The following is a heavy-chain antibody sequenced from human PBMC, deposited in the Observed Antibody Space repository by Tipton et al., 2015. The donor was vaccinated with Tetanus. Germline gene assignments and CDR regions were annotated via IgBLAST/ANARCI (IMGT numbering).Heavy chain of an antibody. CDR3: ARDDCGSTGCLFY. J-gene: IGHJ4*02. D-gene: IGHD2-2*01. Sequence: QSGAEVKKPGASVKVSCKASGYSFTTYWVHWVRQAPGQGLEWMGMVNPSGGSGRYSQNFEGRVTMTSDTSTNTVYMELSSLRSDDTAVYSCARDDCGSTGCLFYWGQGTLVTVSS. V-gene: IGHV1-46*01. CDR1: GYSFTTYW. CDR2: VNPSGGSG.